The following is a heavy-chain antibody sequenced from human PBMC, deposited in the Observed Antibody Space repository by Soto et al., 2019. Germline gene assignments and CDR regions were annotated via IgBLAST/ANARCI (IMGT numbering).Heavy chain of an antibody. CDR3: ASASYYDFWSGYKTYFDY. CDR1: GGSISSGDYY. Sequence: SETLSLTCTVSGGSISSGDYYWSWIRQPPGKGLEWIGYIYYSGSTYYNPSLKSRVTISVDTSKNQFSLKLSSVTAADTAVYYCASASYYDFWSGYKTYFDYWGQGTLVTVSS. D-gene: IGHD3-3*01. CDR2: IYYSGST. V-gene: IGHV4-30-4*01. J-gene: IGHJ4*02.